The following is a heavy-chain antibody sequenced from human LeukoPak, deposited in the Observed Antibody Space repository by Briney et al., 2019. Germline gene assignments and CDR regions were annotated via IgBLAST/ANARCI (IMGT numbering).Heavy chain of an antibody. V-gene: IGHV3-23*01. J-gene: IGHJ4*02. Sequence: GGSLRLSCAASGFTFSSYAMSWVRQAPGKGLEWVSAISGSGGSTYYADSVKGRFTISRDNSKNTLYLQMNSLRAEDTAVYYCAKERYIVVVPAAVVDYWGQGTLVTVSS. CDR2: ISGSGGST. CDR3: AKERYIVVVPAAVVDY. CDR1: GFTFSSYA. D-gene: IGHD2-2*01.